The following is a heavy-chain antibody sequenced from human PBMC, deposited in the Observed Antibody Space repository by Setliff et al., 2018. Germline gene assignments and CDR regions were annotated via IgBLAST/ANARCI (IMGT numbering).Heavy chain of an antibody. CDR1: GGTFSSYG. CDR2: TIPMFGTT. Sequence: GASVKVSCKASGGTFSSYGITWVRQAPGQGLEWMGGTIPMFGTTNYAQKFQGRVTIITDASTSTSDMALSSLTSADTAVYYCAREGVDTRSSTDYRYYMDVWGKGTTVTVSS. J-gene: IGHJ6*03. V-gene: IGHV1-69*05. CDR3: AREGVDTRSSTDYRYYMDV. D-gene: IGHD5-18*01.